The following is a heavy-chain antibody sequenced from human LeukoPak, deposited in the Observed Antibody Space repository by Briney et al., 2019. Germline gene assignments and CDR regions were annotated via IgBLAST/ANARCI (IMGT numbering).Heavy chain of an antibody. J-gene: IGHJ3*02. CDR3: ARDLSVGYYDSSGYSPDAFDI. CDR2: IYYSGST. CDR1: GGSISSYY. V-gene: IGHV4-59*01. D-gene: IGHD3-22*01. Sequence: SETLSLTCSVSGGSISSYYWSWIRQPPGKGLEWIGYIYYSGSTDYNPSLKSRVTISVDTSKNQFSLKLSSVTAADTAVYYCARDLSVGYYDSSGYSPDAFDIWGQGTMVTVSS.